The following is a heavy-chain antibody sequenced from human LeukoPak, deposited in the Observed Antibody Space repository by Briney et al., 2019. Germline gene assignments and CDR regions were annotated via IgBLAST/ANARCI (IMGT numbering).Heavy chain of an antibody. Sequence: GGSLRLSCAASGFTFSDYYMSRIRQAPGKGLEWVSHMSNSGGTIYYADSVMGRFTVSRDNAKNSLSLQMNSLRAEDTAVYYCARGGTAELPFDYWGQGTLVTVSS. CDR3: ARGGTAELPFDY. J-gene: IGHJ4*02. V-gene: IGHV3-11*04. CDR2: MSNSGGTI. CDR1: GFTFSDYY. D-gene: IGHD1-7*01.